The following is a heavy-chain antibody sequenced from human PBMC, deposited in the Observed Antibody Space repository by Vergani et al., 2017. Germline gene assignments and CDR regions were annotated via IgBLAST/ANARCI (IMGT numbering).Heavy chain of an antibody. CDR3: ARHRGSWGFFPSSYFYGMEV. V-gene: IGHV4-38-2*01. CDR1: DTSIMTNPY. D-gene: IGHD3-10*01. CDR2: IHHSGDT. J-gene: IGHJ6*02. Sequence: QVQLQESGPGLVKPSETLTLTCDVSDTSIMTNPYWGWFRQSPGKGLEWIGCIHHSGDTHYNSSLKSRVSISIVSSSKFSLSLTSVTAADTAIYYCARHRGSWGFFPSSYFYGMEVWGHGTTVTVSS.